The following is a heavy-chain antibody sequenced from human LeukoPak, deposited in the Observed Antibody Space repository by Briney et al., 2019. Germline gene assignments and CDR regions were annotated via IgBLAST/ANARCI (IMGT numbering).Heavy chain of an antibody. CDR1: GGSMSSYY. CDR3: ARSGYCSSTSCYYRFDP. Sequence: SEILSLTCTVSGGSMSSYYWSWIRQPAGKGLEWIGRIYTSGSTNYNPSLKSRVTVSVDTSKNQFSLKLSSVTAADTAVYYCARSGYCSSTSCYYRFDPWGQGTLVTVSS. V-gene: IGHV4-4*07. CDR2: IYTSGST. D-gene: IGHD2-2*01. J-gene: IGHJ5*02.